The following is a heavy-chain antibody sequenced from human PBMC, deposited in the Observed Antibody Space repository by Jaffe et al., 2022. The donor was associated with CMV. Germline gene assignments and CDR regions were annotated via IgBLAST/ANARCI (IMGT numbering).Heavy chain of an antibody. D-gene: IGHD2-21*02. CDR2: IKQDGSEK. Sequence: EVQLVESGGGLVQPGGSLRLSCAASGFTFSSYWMSWVRQAPGKGLEWVANIKQDGSEKYYVDSVKGRFTISRDNAKNSLYLQMNSLRAEDTAVYYCAREKGLVVVTATPFDYWGQGTLVTVSS. CDR1: GFTFSSYW. J-gene: IGHJ4*02. CDR3: AREKGLVVVTATPFDY. V-gene: IGHV3-7*03.